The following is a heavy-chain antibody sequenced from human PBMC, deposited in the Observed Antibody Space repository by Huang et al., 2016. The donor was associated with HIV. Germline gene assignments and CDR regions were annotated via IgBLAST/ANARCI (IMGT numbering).Heavy chain of an antibody. CDR1: GFSITTDGAG. V-gene: IGHV2-5*02. D-gene: IGHD3-3*01. CDR3: AHRQTYDFWSGSFDS. Sequence: QITLKESGPTLVKPTQTLTLTCTFSGFSITTDGAGVDWIRQPPGKALEWLALIFWDADKRYSPSLKNRLSITKDTSKNQVVLTMTNMDPVDTATYFCAHRQTYDFWSGSFDSWGQGTLVTVSS. J-gene: IGHJ4*02. CDR2: IFWDADK.